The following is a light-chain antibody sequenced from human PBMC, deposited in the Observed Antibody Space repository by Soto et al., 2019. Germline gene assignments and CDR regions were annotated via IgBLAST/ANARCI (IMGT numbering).Light chain of an antibody. CDR2: GAS. CDR1: QSISSN. J-gene: IGKJ4*01. CDR3: QQYNDWPPLT. V-gene: IGKV3-15*01. Sequence: EIVMTQSPATLSVSPGERATLSCRASQSISSNLAWYQQKAGQPPRLLIYGASTRATGIPARFSGSGSGTEFTLTISSLQSEDFAIYYCQQYNDWPPLTFGGGTKVEIK.